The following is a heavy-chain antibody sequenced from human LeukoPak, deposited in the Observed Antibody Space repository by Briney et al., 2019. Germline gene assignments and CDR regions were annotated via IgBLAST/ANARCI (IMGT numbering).Heavy chain of an antibody. D-gene: IGHD3-22*01. V-gene: IGHV3-30-3*01. CDR1: GFTFSSYA. CDR2: ISYDGSNK. CDR3: ARDSSRTMIVVNPDY. Sequence: SGGSLRLSCAASGFTFSSYAMHWVRQAPGKGLEWGAVISYDGSNKYYADSVKGRFTISRDNSKNTLYLQMNSLRAEDTAVYYCARDSSRTMIVVNPDYWGQGTLVTVSS. J-gene: IGHJ4*02.